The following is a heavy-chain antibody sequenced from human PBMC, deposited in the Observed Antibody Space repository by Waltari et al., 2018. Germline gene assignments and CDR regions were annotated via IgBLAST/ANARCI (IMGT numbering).Heavy chain of an antibody. J-gene: IGHJ6*03. V-gene: IGHV4-59*11. CDR3: ARTGTTVTTSSYYYYMDV. CDR1: GGSISSHY. CDR2: IYYSGST. Sequence: QVQLQESGPGLVKPSETLSLTCTVSGGSISSHYWSWIRQPPRKGLEWIGYIYYSGSTNDNPSLKSRVTISVDTSKNQFSLKLSSVTAADTAVYYCARTGTTVTTSSYYYYMDVWGKGTTVTVSS. D-gene: IGHD4-17*01.